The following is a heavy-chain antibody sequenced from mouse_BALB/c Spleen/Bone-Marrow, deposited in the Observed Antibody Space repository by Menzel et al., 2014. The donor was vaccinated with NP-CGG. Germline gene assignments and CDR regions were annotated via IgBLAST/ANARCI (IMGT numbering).Heavy chain of an antibody. D-gene: IGHD2-4*01. J-gene: IGHJ3*01. CDR2: INNNGGDT. CDR3: ARGYDYSSWFAY. CDR1: GFTFSSYG. V-gene: IGHV5-6-3*01. Sequence: EVQGVESGGGLVQPGGSLKLSCAASGFTFSSYGMSWVRPTPDKRLEMIATINNNGGDTYYPDSVKGRFTISRDNARNTLYLQMSSLKSEDTDMYYCARGYDYSSWFAYWGQGTLVTVSP.